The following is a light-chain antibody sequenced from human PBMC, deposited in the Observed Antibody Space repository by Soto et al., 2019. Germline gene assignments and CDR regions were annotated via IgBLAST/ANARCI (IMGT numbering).Light chain of an antibody. CDR1: SSDVGGYNY. CDR3: SSYTRSSLYV. CDR2: DVS. Sequence: QSALTQPASVSGSPGQSITISCTGTSSDVGGYNYVSWYQQHPGKAPKLMIYDVSNRPSGVSNRFSGSKSGNTASLTISGRQAEDEADYYCSSYTRSSLYVFGTGNKVTVL. V-gene: IGLV2-14*01. J-gene: IGLJ1*01.